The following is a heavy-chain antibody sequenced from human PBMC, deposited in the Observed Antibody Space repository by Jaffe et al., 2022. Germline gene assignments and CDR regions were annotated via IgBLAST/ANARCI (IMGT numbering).Heavy chain of an antibody. J-gene: IGHJ3*02. D-gene: IGHD6-13*01. Sequence: QLQLQESGPGLVKPSETLSLTCTVSGGSISSSSYYWGWIRQPPGKGLEWIGSIYYSGSTYYNPSLKSRVTISVDTSKNQFSLKLSSVTAADTAVYYCASPKVSSWYRGAFDIWGQGTMVTVSS. V-gene: IGHV4-39*01. CDR2: IYYSGST. CDR1: GGSISSSSYY. CDR3: ASPKVSSWYRGAFDI.